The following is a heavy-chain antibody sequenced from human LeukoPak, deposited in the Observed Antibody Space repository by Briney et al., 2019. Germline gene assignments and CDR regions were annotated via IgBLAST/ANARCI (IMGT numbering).Heavy chain of an antibody. CDR3: ARDGIYNWNDRSYFDY. J-gene: IGHJ4*02. D-gene: IGHD1-1*01. CDR1: GFTFSSYS. CDR2: ISSSSSYI. V-gene: IGHV3-21*01. Sequence: GGSLRLSCAASGFTFSSYSMNWVRQAPGKGLEWVSSISSSSSYIYYADSVKGRFTISRDNAKNSLYLQMNSLRAEDTAVYYCARDGIYNWNDRSYFDYWGQGTLVTVSS.